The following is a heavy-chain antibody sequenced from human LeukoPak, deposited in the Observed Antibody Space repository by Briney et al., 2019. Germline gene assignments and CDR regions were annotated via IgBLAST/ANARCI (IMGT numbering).Heavy chain of an antibody. CDR1: GYTFTGYY. Sequence: ASVKVSCKASGYTFTGYYMHWVRQAPGQGLEWMGWINPNSGGTNYAQKFQGRVTMTRDTSISTAYTELSRLRSDDTAVYYCARAGGTIFGVVITASDYWGQGTLVTVSS. V-gene: IGHV1-2*02. CDR3: ARAGGTIFGVVITASDY. CDR2: INPNSGGT. J-gene: IGHJ4*02. D-gene: IGHD3-3*01.